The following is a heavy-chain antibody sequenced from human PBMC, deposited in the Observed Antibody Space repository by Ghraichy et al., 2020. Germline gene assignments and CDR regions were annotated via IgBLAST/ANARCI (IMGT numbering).Heavy chain of an antibody. D-gene: IGHD4-17*01. CDR2: IKSDGSDS. Sequence: GSLRLSCAASGFSFNRHWMSWVRQAPGKGLEWVASIKSDGSDSFYLDSVKGRFTISRDNAENSVSLEMTSLRAEDTAGYYCARDPYGDYKYGGTDYWGRGTLVSVSS. CDR3: ARDPYGDYKYGGTDY. V-gene: IGHV3-7*01. J-gene: IGHJ4*02. CDR1: GFSFNRHW.